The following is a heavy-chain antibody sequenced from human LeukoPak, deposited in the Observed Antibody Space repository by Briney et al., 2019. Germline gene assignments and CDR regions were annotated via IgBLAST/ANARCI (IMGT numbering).Heavy chain of an antibody. CDR3: ARETYYYGSGSYNDY. Sequence: GGSLRLSCAASGFTFSSYEMNWVRQAPGKGLEWVSYISSSGSTIYYADSVKGRFTISRDNAKNSLYLQMNSLRVEDTAVYYCARETYYYGSGSYNDYWGQGTLVTVSS. CDR1: GFTFSSYE. V-gene: IGHV3-48*03. J-gene: IGHJ4*02. D-gene: IGHD3-10*01. CDR2: ISSSGSTI.